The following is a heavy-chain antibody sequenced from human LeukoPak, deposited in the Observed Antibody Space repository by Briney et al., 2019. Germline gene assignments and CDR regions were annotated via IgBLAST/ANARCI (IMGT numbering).Heavy chain of an antibody. D-gene: IGHD3-3*01. CDR3: AKGPDYDFWSGYNDY. CDR2: ISGSGGST. J-gene: IGHJ4*02. CDR1: GFTFSSYA. V-gene: IGHV3-23*01. Sequence: GGSLRLSCAASGFTFSSYAMSWVRQAPGKGLEWVSAISGSGGSTYYADSVKGRFTISRDNSKNTLYLQMNSLRAEDAAVYYCAKGPDYDFWSGYNDYWGQGTLVTASS.